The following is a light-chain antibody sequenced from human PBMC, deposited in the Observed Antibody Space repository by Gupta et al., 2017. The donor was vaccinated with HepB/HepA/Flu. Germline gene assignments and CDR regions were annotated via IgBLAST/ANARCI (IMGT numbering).Light chain of an antibody. Sequence: EIVMTQSPATLSVFPGEGAALSCRASQNIINKLAWYKHKPGQAPRLLIYGASTRATGIPARFSGSGYGIELTLTISSRQSEDFAVSFCQQYNSWPPITFGPGTXVD. J-gene: IGKJ3*01. V-gene: IGKV3-15*01. CDR1: QNIINK. CDR3: QQYNSWPPIT. CDR2: GAS.